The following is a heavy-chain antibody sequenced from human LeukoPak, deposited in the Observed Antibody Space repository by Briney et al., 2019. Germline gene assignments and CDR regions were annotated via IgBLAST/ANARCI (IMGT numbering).Heavy chain of an antibody. D-gene: IGHD3-3*01. CDR1: GFTFSSYA. CDR2: ISGSGGST. J-gene: IGHJ4*02. CDR3: EKGVLSDY. V-gene: IGHV3-23*01. Sequence: GGSLRLSCAVSGFTFSSYAMSSVRQAPGKGLEWVSAISGSGGSTYYADSVKGRFTISRDSSKNTLYLQMNSLRAEETGVYYCEKGVLSDYWGQGTLVTVSS.